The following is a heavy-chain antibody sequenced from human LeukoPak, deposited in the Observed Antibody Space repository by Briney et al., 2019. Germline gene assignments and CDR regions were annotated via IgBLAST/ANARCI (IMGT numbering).Heavy chain of an antibody. J-gene: IGHJ4*02. CDR2: IYWNDDK. D-gene: IGHD5-24*01. Sequence: SGPTLVNPTQTLTLTCTFSGFSLSTSGVGVGWIRQPPGKALEWLALIYWNDDKRYSPSLKSRVTITKDTSKNQVVLTMTNMDPADTATYYCAHVDRDGYKFDYWGQGTLVTVSS. V-gene: IGHV2-5*01. CDR3: AHVDRDGYKFDY. CDR1: GFSLSTSGVG.